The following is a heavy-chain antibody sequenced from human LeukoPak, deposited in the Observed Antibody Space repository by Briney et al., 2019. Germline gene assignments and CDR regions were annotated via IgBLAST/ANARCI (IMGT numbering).Heavy chain of an antibody. D-gene: IGHD2-2*01. J-gene: IGHJ4*02. CDR3: ARPPKHCSSTSCLDY. V-gene: IGHV3-7*01. CDR1: GFIFSSYW. CDR2: MYQDGSEK. Sequence: GGSLRLSCAASGFIFSSYWVAWVRQAPGKGLEWVANMYQDGSEKYYVDSVKGRFTISRDDAKNSLYLQMNSLRAEDTAVYYCARPPKHCSSTSCLDYWGQGTLVTVSS.